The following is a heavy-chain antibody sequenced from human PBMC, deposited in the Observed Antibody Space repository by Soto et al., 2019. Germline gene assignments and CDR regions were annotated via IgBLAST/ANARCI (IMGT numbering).Heavy chain of an antibody. V-gene: IGHV3-33*01. J-gene: IGHJ6*02. CDR3: ARDPSALVVVAASEHYYGMDV. D-gene: IGHD2-15*01. Sequence: SGGSLRLSCAASGSTFSSYGMHWVRQAPGKGLEWVAVIWYDGSNKYYADSVKGRFTISRDNSKNTLYLQMNSLRAEDTAVYYCARDPSALVVVAASEHYYGMDVWGQGTTVTVSS. CDR2: IWYDGSNK. CDR1: GSTFSSYG.